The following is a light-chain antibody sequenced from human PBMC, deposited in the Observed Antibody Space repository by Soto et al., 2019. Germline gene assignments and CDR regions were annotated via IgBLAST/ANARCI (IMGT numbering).Light chain of an antibody. Sequence: EIVLTQSPGTLSLSPGERATLSCRASQSIKNYLAWYQQRPGQSPRLIIYAASSRATCVPDRFSGGGSATDFTLTVSRLEPEDFAVYYCQQYGGSPRTFGQGTKLEIK. J-gene: IGKJ2*01. CDR1: QSIKNY. CDR3: QQYGGSPRT. CDR2: AAS. V-gene: IGKV3-20*01.